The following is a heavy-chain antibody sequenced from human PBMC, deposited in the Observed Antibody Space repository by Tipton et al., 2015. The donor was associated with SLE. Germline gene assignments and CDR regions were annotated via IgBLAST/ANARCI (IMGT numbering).Heavy chain of an antibody. CDR1: GGTFSSYS. D-gene: IGHD1-26*01. CDR3: AREGVVVGATPVY. J-gene: IGHJ4*02. CDR2: IIPIFGTA. V-gene: IGHV1-69*01. Sequence: QLVQSGPEVKKPRSSVKVSCNASGGTFSSYSISWVRQAPGQGLEWMGGIIPIFGTARYAHKFQGSVTITADESTSTAYMELSSLRSEDTAVYFCAREGVVVGATPVYWGPGPLGPIST.